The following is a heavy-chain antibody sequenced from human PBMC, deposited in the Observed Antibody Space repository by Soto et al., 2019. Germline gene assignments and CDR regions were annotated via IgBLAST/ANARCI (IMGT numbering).Heavy chain of an antibody. Sequence: ASVKVSCKASGYTFTSYGISWVRQAPGQGLEWMGWISAYNGNTNYAQKLQGRATMTTDTSTSTAYMELRSLRSDDTAVYYCARDRIPIAAAGTSDYWGQGTLVTVSS. CDR1: GYTFTSYG. CDR3: ARDRIPIAAAGTSDY. V-gene: IGHV1-18*04. J-gene: IGHJ4*02. D-gene: IGHD6-13*01. CDR2: ISAYNGNT.